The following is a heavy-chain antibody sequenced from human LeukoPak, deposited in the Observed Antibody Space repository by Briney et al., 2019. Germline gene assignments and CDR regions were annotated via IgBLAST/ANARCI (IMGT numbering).Heavy chain of an antibody. V-gene: IGHV4-39*01. CDR2: IFYSGST. D-gene: IGHD2-8*01. CDR1: GGSISSSSFY. J-gene: IGHJ5*02. CDR3: ARQGCISGQGFRNNWFDP. Sequence: PSETLSLTCTVSGGSISSSSFYWGWIRQPPGKGLEWIGTIFYSGSTYYNPSLRSRVTMSVDTSKNQFSLRLSSVTAADTAVYYCARQGCISGQGFRNNWFDPWGQGSLVTVSS.